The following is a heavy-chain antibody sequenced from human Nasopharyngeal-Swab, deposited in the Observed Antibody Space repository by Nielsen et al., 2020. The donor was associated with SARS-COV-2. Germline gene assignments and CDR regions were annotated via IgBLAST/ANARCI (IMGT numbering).Heavy chain of an antibody. CDR3: ARDGTHCSGGTCFDN. CDR1: GYSFTNYG. CDR2: IITKTGTP. V-gene: IGHV7-4-1*02. D-gene: IGHD2-15*01. J-gene: IGHJ5*02. Sequence: ASVKVSCKASGYSFTNYGVNWVRQAPGQGLEWMGWIITKTGTPTYAQGFTGRYVFSLDTSVTTAYLQISSLEAEDTAVYYCARDGTHCSGGTCFDNWGQGTLVTVSS.